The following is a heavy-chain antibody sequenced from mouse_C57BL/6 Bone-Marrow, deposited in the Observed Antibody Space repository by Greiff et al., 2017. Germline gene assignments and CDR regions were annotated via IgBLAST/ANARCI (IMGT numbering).Heavy chain of an antibody. CDR3: ARSKNWDSWFSY. CDR2: INPGSGGT. Sequence: VQLQQSGAELVRPGTSVKVSCKASGYAFTNYLLEWVKQRPGQGLEWIGVINPGSGGTNYNEKFKGKATLTADKSSRTAYMQLSSLTSEDSSVYCCARSKNWDSWFSYWGQGTLVTVSA. V-gene: IGHV1-54*01. J-gene: IGHJ3*01. CDR1: GYAFTNYL. D-gene: IGHD4-1*01.